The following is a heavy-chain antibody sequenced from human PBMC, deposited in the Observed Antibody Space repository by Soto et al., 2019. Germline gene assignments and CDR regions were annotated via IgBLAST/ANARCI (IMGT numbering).Heavy chain of an antibody. CDR1: GCSISSYY. D-gene: IGHD6-13*01. J-gene: IGHJ5*02. CDR2: IYYSGST. V-gene: IGHV4-59*01. Sequence: XETLSLTCTVSGCSISSYYWSWIRQPPGKGLEWIGYIYYSGSTNYNPSLKSRVTISVDTSKNQFSLKLSSVTAADTAVYYCARGIAAAGIIFPWWFDHWGQGTLVTVSS. CDR3: ARGIAAAGIIFPWWFDH.